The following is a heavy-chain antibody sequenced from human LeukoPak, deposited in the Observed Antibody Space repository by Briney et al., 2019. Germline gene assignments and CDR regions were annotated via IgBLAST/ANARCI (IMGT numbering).Heavy chain of an antibody. CDR2: INSDGSST. CDR1: GFTFSSYW. J-gene: IGHJ3*02. D-gene: IGHD6-13*01. V-gene: IGHV3-74*01. Sequence: GGSLRLSCAASGFTFSSYWMHWVRQAPGKGLVWVSRINSDGSSTSYADSVKGRFTISRDNAKNTLYLQMNSLRAEDTAVYYCASPSSSSWPHDAFDIWGQGTMVTVSS. CDR3: ASPSSSSWPHDAFDI.